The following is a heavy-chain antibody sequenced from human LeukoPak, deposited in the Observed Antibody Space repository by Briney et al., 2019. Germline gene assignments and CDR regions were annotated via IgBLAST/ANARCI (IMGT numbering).Heavy chain of an antibody. J-gene: IGHJ4*02. V-gene: IGHV3-7*01. CDR1: GFTFSSYW. D-gene: IGHD3-16*02. CDR3: ARDYTNYVWGSYRWYFDN. CDR2: IKQDGSEK. Sequence: GGSLRLSCAASGFTFSSYWMSWVRQAPGKGLEWVANIKQDGSEKYYVDSVKGRFTISRDNAKNSLYLQMNSLRAEDTAVYYCARDYTNYVWGSYRWYFDNWGQGTLVTVSS.